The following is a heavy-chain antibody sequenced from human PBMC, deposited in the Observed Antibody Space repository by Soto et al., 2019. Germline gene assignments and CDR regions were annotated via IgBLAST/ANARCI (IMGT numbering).Heavy chain of an antibody. J-gene: IGHJ6*02. V-gene: IGHV4-59*01. CDR1: GGSINAFF. Sequence: QVQLEESGPELVKPSETLSLTCTVSGGSINAFFWSWVRQPPGKGLESIGYIFYSGSTNYNPSLKSRVTISLDTSKSQFSLNLTSVTAADTAVYYCATQTGLYYYGLDVWGQGTMVAVSS. CDR3: ATQTGLYYYGLDV. CDR2: IFYSGST.